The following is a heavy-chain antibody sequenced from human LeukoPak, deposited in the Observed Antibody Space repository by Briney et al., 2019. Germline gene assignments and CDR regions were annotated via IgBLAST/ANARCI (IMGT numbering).Heavy chain of an antibody. D-gene: IGHD3-3*01. V-gene: IGHV1-24*01. CDR2: IIPIFGTA. CDR1: GYTLTELS. CDR3: ARRGILEGNPDY. J-gene: IGHJ4*02. Sequence: GASVKVSCKVSGYTLTELSMHWVRQAPGKGLEWMGGIIPIFGTANYAQKLQGRVTMTTDTSTSTAYMELRSLRSDDTAVYYCARRGILEGNPDYWGQGTLVTVSS.